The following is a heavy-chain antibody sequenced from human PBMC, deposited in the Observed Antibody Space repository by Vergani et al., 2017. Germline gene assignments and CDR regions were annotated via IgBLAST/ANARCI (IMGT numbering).Heavy chain of an antibody. Sequence: QVQLVQSGAEVKKPGASVKVSCKVSGYTLTELSMHWVRPAPGKGLEWMGGFDPEDGETIYAQKFQGRVTMTEDTTTDSAYMKRSSLRAEDTAVYYCATDPVGATEVWGQGTLVTVSS. J-gene: IGHJ4*02. V-gene: IGHV1-24*01. D-gene: IGHD1-26*01. CDR1: GYTLTELS. CDR3: ATDPVGATEV. CDR2: FDPEDGET.